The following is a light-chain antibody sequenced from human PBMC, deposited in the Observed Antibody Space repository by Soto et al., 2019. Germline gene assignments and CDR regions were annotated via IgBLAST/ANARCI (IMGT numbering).Light chain of an antibody. CDR2: EVS. CDR3: SSYTSSSTLGV. CDR1: SSDVGGYNY. J-gene: IGLJ2*01. Sequence: QSVLTQPASVSGSPGQSITISCTGTSSDVGGYNYVSWYQQHPGKAPKLMIYEVSNRPLGVSNRFSGSKSGNTASLTISGLQAEDKADYYCSSYTSSSTLGVFGGGTKVTVL. V-gene: IGLV2-14*01.